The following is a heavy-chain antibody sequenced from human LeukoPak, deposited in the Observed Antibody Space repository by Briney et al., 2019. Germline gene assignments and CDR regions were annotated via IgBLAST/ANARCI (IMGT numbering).Heavy chain of an antibody. CDR3: ARAFQSLGGLSLPDY. Sequence: ASVKVSCKVSGYTLTELPMHWVRQAPGKGLEWMGWIHPSTGNPTYAQGFTGRFVFSLDTSVSTTYLQISGLKAEDTAVYYCARAFQSLGGLSLPDYWGQGTLVTVSS. V-gene: IGHV7-4-1*02. CDR1: GYTLTELP. CDR2: IHPSTGNP. D-gene: IGHD3-16*02. J-gene: IGHJ4*02.